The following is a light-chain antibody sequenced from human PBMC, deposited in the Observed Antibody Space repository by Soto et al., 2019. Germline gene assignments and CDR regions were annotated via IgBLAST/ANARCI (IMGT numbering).Light chain of an antibody. Sequence: QSVLTQPPSVSAAPGQKVTISCSGSSSNIGGNSVSWYQQLPGTAPKLLIYDDNKRPSGIPARFSGSKSGTSATLGITGFQTGDEADYYCGSWDSSLSAYVFGTGTKVNVL. V-gene: IGLV1-51*01. J-gene: IGLJ1*01. CDR3: GSWDSSLSAYV. CDR2: DDN. CDR1: SSNIGGNS.